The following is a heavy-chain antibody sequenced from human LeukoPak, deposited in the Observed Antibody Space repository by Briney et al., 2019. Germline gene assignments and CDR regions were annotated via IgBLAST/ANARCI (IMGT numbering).Heavy chain of an antibody. Sequence: PGGSLRLSCAASGFTFSSYAMSWVRQAPGKGLEWVSAISGSGGSTYYADSVKGRFTISRDNSKNTLYLQMNSLRAEDTAVYYCAKNTGIVVVTAIDCWGQGTLVTVSS. J-gene: IGHJ4*02. D-gene: IGHD2-21*02. CDR3: AKNTGIVVVTAIDC. CDR1: GFTFSSYA. CDR2: ISGSGGST. V-gene: IGHV3-23*01.